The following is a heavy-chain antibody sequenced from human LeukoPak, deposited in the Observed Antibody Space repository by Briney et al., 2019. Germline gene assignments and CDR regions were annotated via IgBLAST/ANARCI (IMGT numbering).Heavy chain of an antibody. V-gene: IGHV4-4*07. D-gene: IGHD5-12*01. Sequence: PGETLSLTCTVSGGSISSYYWSWIRQPAGKGLEWIGRIYTSGNTTYNPALNRRVTISVDKSKYQFSLKLSSVTAADTAVYYCARGSRIVAIDYCGHG. CDR3: ARGSRIVAIDY. J-gene: IGHJ4*01. CDR2: IYTSGNT. CDR1: GGSISSYY.